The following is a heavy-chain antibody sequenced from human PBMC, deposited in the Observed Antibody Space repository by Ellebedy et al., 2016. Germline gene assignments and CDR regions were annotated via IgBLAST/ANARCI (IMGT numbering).Heavy chain of an antibody. CDR2: ISYDGSNK. Sequence: GGSLRLSCAASGFTFSSYAMHWVRQAPGKGLEWVAVISYDGSNKYYADSVKGRFTISRDNAKNSLYLQMNSLRAEDTAVYYCARGGYSYGTYYYYMDVWGKGTTVTVSS. D-gene: IGHD5-18*01. V-gene: IGHV3-30*04. CDR3: ARGGYSYGTYYYYMDV. CDR1: GFTFSSYA. J-gene: IGHJ6*03.